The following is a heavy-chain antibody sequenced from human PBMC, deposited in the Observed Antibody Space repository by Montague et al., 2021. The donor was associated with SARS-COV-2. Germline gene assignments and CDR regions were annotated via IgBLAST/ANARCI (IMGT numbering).Heavy chain of an antibody. V-gene: IGHV3-30*04. CDR3: ARDRVPPDYGAAFGL. CDR1: GFIFSNCA. J-gene: IGHJ3*01. Sequence: SLRLSCAASGFIFSNCAFNWVRQAPGKGLEWGAIITYNRIDKFYADSVKGRFTISRDNYKNTLYLRMNSLTPEDTAIYYCARDRVPPDYGAAFGLWGHGTLVTVSS. D-gene: IGHD4/OR15-4a*01. CDR2: ITYNRIDK.